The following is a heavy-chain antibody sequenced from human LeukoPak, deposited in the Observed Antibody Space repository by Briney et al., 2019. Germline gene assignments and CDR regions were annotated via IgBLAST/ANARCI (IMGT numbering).Heavy chain of an antibody. CDR1: GFTFSSYS. Sequence: GGSLRLSCAASGFTFSSYSMTWVRQAPGKGLEWVSPIGGTGVSTYYADSVKGRFTISRDNSKNTLYLQMNSLRAEDTAVYYCYILTGYAPYLDYWGQGTLVTVSS. CDR3: YILTGYAPYLDY. V-gene: IGHV3-23*01. D-gene: IGHD3-9*01. CDR2: IGGTGVST. J-gene: IGHJ4*02.